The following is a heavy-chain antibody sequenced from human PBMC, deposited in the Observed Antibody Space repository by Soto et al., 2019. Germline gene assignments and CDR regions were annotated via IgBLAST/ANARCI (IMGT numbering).Heavy chain of an antibody. CDR2: ISSSSSTI. V-gene: IGHV3-11*01. D-gene: IGHD1-20*01. CDR3: ARGETYNWNAINPNYSYYGMDV. CDR1: GFTFSDYY. J-gene: IGHJ6*02. Sequence: GGSLRLSCAASGFTFSDYYMSWIRQAPGKGLEWVSYISSSSSTIYYADSVKGRFTISRDNAKNSLYLQMNSLRAEDTAVYYCARGETYNWNAINPNYSYYGMDVWGQGTTVTVSS.